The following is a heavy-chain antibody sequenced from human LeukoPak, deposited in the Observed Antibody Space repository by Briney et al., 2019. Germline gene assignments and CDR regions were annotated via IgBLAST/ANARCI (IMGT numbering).Heavy chain of an antibody. V-gene: IGHV4-59*11. D-gene: IGHD3-22*01. Sequence: PSETLSLTCTVSGGSISSHYWSRIRQPPGKGLEWIGYIYYSGSTNYNPSLKSRVTISVDTSKNQFSLKLSSVTAADTAVYYCARVSSSGYYYYYYYYMDVWGKGTTVTVSS. J-gene: IGHJ6*03. CDR1: GGSISSHY. CDR2: IYYSGST. CDR3: ARVSSSGYYYYYYYYMDV.